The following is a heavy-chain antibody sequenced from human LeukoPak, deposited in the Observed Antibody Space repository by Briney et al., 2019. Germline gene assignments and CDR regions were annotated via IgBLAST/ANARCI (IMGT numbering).Heavy chain of an antibody. J-gene: IGHJ4*02. CDR1: GGTFSSYA. CDR2: IIPIFGTA. Sequence: SVKVSCKASGGTFSSYAISWVRQAPGQGLEWMGGIIPIFGTANYAQKFQGRVTITADESTSTTYMELSSLRSEDTAVYYCARESYYGSGREYWGQGTLVTVSS. V-gene: IGHV1-69*13. D-gene: IGHD3-10*01. CDR3: ARESYYGSGREY.